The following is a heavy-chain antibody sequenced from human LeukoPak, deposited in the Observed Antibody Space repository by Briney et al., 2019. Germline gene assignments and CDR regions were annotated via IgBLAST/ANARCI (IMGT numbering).Heavy chain of an antibody. J-gene: IGHJ5*02. V-gene: IGHV4-30-4*08. CDR2: IYYSGST. CDR1: GGSLSSGSNY. Sequence: SETLSLTCTVSGGSLSSGSNYWSWIRQPPGKGLEWIGYIYYSGSTYYNPSLKSRVTISVDTSKNQFSLKLSSVTAADTAVYYCARERVVVAVTNWFDPWGQGTLVTVSS. D-gene: IGHD2-15*01. CDR3: ARERVVVAVTNWFDP.